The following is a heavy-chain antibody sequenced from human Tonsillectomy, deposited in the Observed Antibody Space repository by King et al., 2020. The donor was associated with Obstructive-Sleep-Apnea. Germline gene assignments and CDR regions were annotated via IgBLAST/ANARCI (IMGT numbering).Heavy chain of an antibody. D-gene: IGHD1-1*01. CDR2: IYWDDDK. CDR3: ASRRPLTYFFDY. J-gene: IGHJ4*02. CDR1: GFSLSTSGVG. V-gene: IGHV2-5*02. Sequence: ITLKESGPTLVKPTQTLTLTCTFSGFSLSTSGVGVGWIRQPPGKALEWLALIYWDDDKRYSPSLKSRITITKDTSKNQVVLTMTNLDPVDTATYYCASRRPLTYFFDYWGQGTLVTVSS.